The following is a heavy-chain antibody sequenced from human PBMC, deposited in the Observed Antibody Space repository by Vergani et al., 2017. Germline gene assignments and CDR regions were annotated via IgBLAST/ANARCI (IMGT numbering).Heavy chain of an antibody. D-gene: IGHD3-10*01. CDR2: ISYDGSNK. Sequence: QVQLVESGGGVVQPGRSLRLSCAASGFTLSSYGMHWVRQAPGKGLEWVAVISYDGSNKYYADSVKGRFTISRDNSKNTLYLQMNSLRAEDTAVYYCAKGNGVRGVNVQYYYYYGMDVWGQGTTVTVSS. J-gene: IGHJ6*02. V-gene: IGHV3-30*18. CDR3: AKGNGVRGVNVQYYYYYGMDV. CDR1: GFTLSSYG.